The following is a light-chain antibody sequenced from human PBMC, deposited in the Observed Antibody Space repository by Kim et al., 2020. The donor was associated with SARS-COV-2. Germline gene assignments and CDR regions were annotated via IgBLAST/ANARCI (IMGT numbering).Light chain of an antibody. Sequence: GQSVTISCTATTSDVGVYEFVSWYQQHPGAAPKVVIYDVHKRPSGVPDRFSGSKSGNTATLTVSSLQAADEADYFCCSYAGDNKYVFGTGTKVTVL. CDR1: TSDVGVYEF. CDR2: DVH. V-gene: IGLV2-8*01. CDR3: CSYAGDNKYV. J-gene: IGLJ1*01.